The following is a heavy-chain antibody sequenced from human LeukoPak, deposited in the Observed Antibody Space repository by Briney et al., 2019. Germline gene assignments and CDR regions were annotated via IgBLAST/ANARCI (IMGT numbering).Heavy chain of an antibody. Sequence: ASVKVSCKASGYTFTGYHMHWVRQAPGQGLEWMGWINPNSGGTNYAQNFQDRVTMTRDTSINTAYMDLSRLRSDDTAFYYCATIASAAGKFGDYFDYWGQGTLVTVSS. D-gene: IGHD2/OR15-2a*01. CDR2: INPNSGGT. CDR3: ATIASAAGKFGDYFDY. V-gene: IGHV1-2*02. J-gene: IGHJ4*02. CDR1: GYTFTGYH.